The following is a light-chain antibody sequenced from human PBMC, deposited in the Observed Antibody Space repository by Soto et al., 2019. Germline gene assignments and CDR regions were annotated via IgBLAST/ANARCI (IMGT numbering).Light chain of an antibody. J-gene: IGKJ1*01. Sequence: VALAQSPGTLSLSPRERATISCRASQSVFNNYLAWYQQKPGQAPRLLIYDASNRATGIPARFSGSGSGTDVTITISSLEPEDFEVYYCHQRESWPRTFGQGTKVDIK. V-gene: IGKV3-11*01. CDR3: HQRESWPRT. CDR1: QSVFNNY. CDR2: DAS.